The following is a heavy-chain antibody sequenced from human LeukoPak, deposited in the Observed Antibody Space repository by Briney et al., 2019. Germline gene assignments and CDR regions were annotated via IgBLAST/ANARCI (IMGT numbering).Heavy chain of an antibody. CDR3: AAEDYYYYYMDV. CDR1: GFTFTSSA. J-gene: IGHJ6*03. V-gene: IGHV1-58*01. CDR2: IVVGSGNT. Sequence: SVKVSCKASGFTFTSSAVQWVRQARGQRLEWIGWIVVGSGNTNYAQKFQERVTITRDMSTSTAYMELSSLRSEDTAVYYCAAEDYYYYYMDVWGKGTTVTVSS.